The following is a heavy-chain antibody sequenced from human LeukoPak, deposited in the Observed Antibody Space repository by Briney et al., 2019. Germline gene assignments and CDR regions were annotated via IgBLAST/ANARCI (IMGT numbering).Heavy chain of an antibody. Sequence: ASVKVSCKASGYTFTSYGISWVRQAPGQGLEWMGWISAYNGNTNYAQKLQGRVTMTTDTSTSTAYMELRSLRSDDTAVYYCARVRYYYDSSGPVDYWGQGTLVTVSS. CDR1: GYTFTSYG. CDR2: ISAYNGNT. CDR3: ARVRYYYDSSGPVDY. V-gene: IGHV1-18*01. D-gene: IGHD3-22*01. J-gene: IGHJ4*02.